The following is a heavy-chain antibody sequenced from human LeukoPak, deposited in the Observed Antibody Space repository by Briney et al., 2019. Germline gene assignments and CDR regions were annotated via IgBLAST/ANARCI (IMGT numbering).Heavy chain of an antibody. D-gene: IGHD1-26*01. CDR1: GGSISGYY. V-gene: IGHV4-59*08. CDR3: ARNLVGAPRYFDF. J-gene: IGHJ4*02. Sequence: SETLSLTCTVSGGSISGYYWSWIRQPPGEGLEWIGYIYYSGGTNYNPSLKSRVTISVDTSKNQFSLKLTSVTAADTAVYYCARNLVGAPRYFDFWGQGTLVTVSS. CDR2: IYYSGGT.